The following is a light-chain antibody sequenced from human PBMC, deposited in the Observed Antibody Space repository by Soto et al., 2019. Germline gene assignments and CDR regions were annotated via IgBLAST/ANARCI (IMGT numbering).Light chain of an antibody. V-gene: IGKV3-20*01. CDR1: QSVDANC. Sequence: EIVLTQSPGTLSLSPGERATLSCRASQSVDANCFAWYQQKPGQAPRLLIYGPSSRATGIPDRFTGSGSGXXXXXXISSLEPEDFAVYYCHHYGSSPPWTFGQGTKVEIK. CDR2: GPS. CDR3: HHYGSSPPWT. J-gene: IGKJ1*01.